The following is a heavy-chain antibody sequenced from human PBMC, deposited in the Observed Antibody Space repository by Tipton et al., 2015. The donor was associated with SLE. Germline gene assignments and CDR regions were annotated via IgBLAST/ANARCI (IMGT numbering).Heavy chain of an antibody. D-gene: IGHD6-19*01. J-gene: IGHJ5*02. CDR2: ISSSSSYI. V-gene: IGHV3-21*01. CDR3: ASQVAGTDP. Sequence: SLRLSCTVSGGSISSGSYYWCWIRQLAGKGLEWVSSISSSSSYIYYADSVKGRFTISRDNAKNSLYLQMNSLRAEDTAVYYCASQVAGTDPWGQGTLVTVSS. CDR1: GGSISSGSYY.